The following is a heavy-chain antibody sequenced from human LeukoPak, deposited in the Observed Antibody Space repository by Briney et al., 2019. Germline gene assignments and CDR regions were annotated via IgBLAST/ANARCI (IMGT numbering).Heavy chain of an antibody. Sequence: GGSLRLSCTTSGFNFSIYPMTWVRQAPGKGLEWVSAISGSGGSTYYADSVKGRFTISRDNSKNTLYLQMNSLGVEDTAVYYCAKGTFDWSFPLYFDSWGQGILVTVSS. CDR2: ISGSGGST. V-gene: IGHV3-23*01. J-gene: IGHJ4*02. D-gene: IGHD3-9*01. CDR1: GFNFSIYP. CDR3: AKGTFDWSFPLYFDS.